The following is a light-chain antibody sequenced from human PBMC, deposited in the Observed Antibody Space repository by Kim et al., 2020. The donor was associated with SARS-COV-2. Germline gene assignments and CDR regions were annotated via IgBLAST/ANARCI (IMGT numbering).Light chain of an antibody. CDR1: SVYDF. CDR3: SSYTSITTYV. CDR2: AVG. Sequence: HSSLTQPSSFSLSPLHSITISCTGGSVYDFVSWYQQHPGKAPKLILYAVGNRPSGVSNRFSGYRSGNTASLTISGLQAEDETDYYCSSYTSITTYV. V-gene: IGLV2-14*03. J-gene: IGLJ1*01.